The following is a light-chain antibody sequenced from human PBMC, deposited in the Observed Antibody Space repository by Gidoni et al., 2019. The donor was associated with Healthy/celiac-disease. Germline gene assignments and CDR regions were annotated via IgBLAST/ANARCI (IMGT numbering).Light chain of an antibody. CDR3: LLSYSGARG. CDR1: TGAVTRGHY. Sequence: QAVVTQEHSLTVSPGGTVTLTCGSSTGAVTRGHYPYWVQQKPGQAPRTLIYDTSNKHTWPPARFSGSLLGGKAALTLSGAQPEDEAEYYCLLSYSGARGFGGGTKLTVL. J-gene: IGLJ3*02. V-gene: IGLV7-46*01. CDR2: DTS.